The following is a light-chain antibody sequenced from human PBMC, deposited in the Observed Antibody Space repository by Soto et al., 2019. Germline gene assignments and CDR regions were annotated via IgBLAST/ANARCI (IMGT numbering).Light chain of an antibody. CDR1: QPINTY. V-gene: IGKV1-39*01. Sequence: DIQLTQSPSSLSASVGDRVTISCWASQPINTYLNWYQHKPGKAPQVLIYSAVALQSGVPSRFSGSGSGTHFTLTINGLQLEDFATYYCQQSSSTPGLNIGGGTRVE. J-gene: IGKJ4*01. CDR3: QQSSSTPGLN. CDR2: SAV.